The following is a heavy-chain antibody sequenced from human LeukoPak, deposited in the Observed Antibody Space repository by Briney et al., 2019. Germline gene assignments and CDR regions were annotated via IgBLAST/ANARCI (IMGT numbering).Heavy chain of an antibody. J-gene: IGHJ4*02. CDR2: ISSSSSYI. D-gene: IGHD2-15*01. Sequence: PGGSLRLSCAASGFTFSSYSMNWVRQAPGKGLEWVSPISSSSSYIYYADSVKGRFTISRDNAKNSLYLQKNSLRAEDTAVYYCASRYCSGGSCYSGFDYWGQGTLVTVSS. V-gene: IGHV3-21*01. CDR1: GFTFSSYS. CDR3: ASRYCSGGSCYSGFDY.